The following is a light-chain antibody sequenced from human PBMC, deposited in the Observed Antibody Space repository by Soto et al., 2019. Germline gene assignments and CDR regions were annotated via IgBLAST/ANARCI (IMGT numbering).Light chain of an antibody. CDR2: AAS. J-gene: IGKJ5*01. CDR3: QQSYSV. Sequence: ETHPTQIPNTLAASVGERGTISCRASQSISTYLNWYQHKPGKAPKLLIYAASTLQSGVPSRFSGSGSGTDFTLTISSLQPEDFATYYCQQSYSVFGQGTRLEIK. V-gene: IGKV1-39*01. CDR1: QSISTY.